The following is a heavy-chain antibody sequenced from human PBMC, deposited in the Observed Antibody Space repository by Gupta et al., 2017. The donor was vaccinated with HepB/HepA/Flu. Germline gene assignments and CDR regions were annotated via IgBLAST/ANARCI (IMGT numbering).Heavy chain of an antibody. Sequence: QVQPQESGPGMVTPSGTLSLTCAVSGGSISISNCLSWVRQPPGKGLDWIGEIYHSGSTNYKPSLKSRVTISVDKSKNQFSLNLSSVTAADTAVYYCARGVQSQFDYWGQGTLVTVSS. CDR2: IYHSGST. V-gene: IGHV4-4*02. J-gene: IGHJ4*02. CDR3: ARGVQSQFDY. CDR1: GGSISISNC. D-gene: IGHD1-1*01.